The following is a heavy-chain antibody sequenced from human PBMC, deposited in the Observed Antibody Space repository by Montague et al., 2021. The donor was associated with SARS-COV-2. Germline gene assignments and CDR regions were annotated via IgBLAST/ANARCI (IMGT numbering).Heavy chain of an antibody. Sequence: SLRLSCAASGFTFSSYEMNWVRQAPGKGLEWVSYTTSTGSTIYYADSVQGRFTISRDNAKKSLYLQMNSLRAEDTAVYYCARNKFPAAFGFWGQGTLVTVSS. D-gene: IGHD2-2*01. CDR1: GFTFSSYE. J-gene: IGHJ4*02. V-gene: IGHV3-48*03. CDR3: ARNKFPAAFGF. CDR2: TTSTGSTI.